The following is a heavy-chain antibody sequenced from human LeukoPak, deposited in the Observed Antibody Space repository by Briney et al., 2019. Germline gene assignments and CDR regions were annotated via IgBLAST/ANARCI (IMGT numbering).Heavy chain of an antibody. V-gene: IGHV3-30*04. CDR3: ARGPRVGAAGFVYYHYIDV. D-gene: IGHD1-26*01. CDR2: ISYDGSKK. J-gene: IGHJ6*03. Sequence: GGSLRLSCAASGFTFSSYAMHWVRQAPGKGLEWVAVISYDGSKKYYADSVKGRFTISRDNSKNTQHLQMNSLRAEDTSVYYCARGPRVGAAGFVYYHYIDVWGKGTTVTVSS. CDR1: GFTFSSYA.